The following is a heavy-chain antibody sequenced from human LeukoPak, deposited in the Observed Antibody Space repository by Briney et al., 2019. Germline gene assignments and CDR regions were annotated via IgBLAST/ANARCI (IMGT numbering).Heavy chain of an antibody. J-gene: IGHJ4*02. D-gene: IGHD2-21*02. CDR3: ARTPPKGDIDY. CDR2: MSASSGNT. V-gene: IGHV1-8*01. Sequence: GASVKVSCKASGYTFTNYDINWVRQATGQGLEWLGWMSASSGNTGYAQKFQGRVSMTRATSISTAYLELSSLTFEDTAVYYCARTPPKGDIDYWGQGTLVTVPS. CDR1: GYTFTNYD.